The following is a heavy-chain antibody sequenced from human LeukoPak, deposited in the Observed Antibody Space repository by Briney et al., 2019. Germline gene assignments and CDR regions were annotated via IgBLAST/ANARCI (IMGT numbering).Heavy chain of an antibody. V-gene: IGHV3-21*01. Sequence: GGSLRLSCAASGFTFSGYSMNWVRQAPGKGLEWVSSISSSSSYIYYADSVKGRFTISRDNAKNSLYLQMNSLRAEDTAVYYCARESIPANNAFDIWGQGTMVTVSS. CDR1: GFTFSGYS. CDR2: ISSSSSYI. J-gene: IGHJ3*02. D-gene: IGHD2-2*01. CDR3: ARESIPANNAFDI.